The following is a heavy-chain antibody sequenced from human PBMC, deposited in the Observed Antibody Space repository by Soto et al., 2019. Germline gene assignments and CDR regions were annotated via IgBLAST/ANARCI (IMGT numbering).Heavy chain of an antibody. J-gene: IGHJ6*02. Sequence: QVQWVQSGGEVKKPGASVKVSCKASGYTFTIYGITWVRQAPGQGLEWMGWISPDNGNTNYAQKLQGRVTMTTDTSTSTAYMELRSLRSDDTAVYYCARALGYSGYAGMDVWGQGTTVTVSS. D-gene: IGHD5-12*01. CDR3: ARALGYSGYAGMDV. CDR2: ISPDNGNT. CDR1: GYTFTIYG. V-gene: IGHV1-18*01.